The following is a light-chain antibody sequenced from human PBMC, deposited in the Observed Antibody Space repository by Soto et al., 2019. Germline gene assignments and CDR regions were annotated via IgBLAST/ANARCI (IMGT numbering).Light chain of an antibody. CDR2: DAS. V-gene: IGKV3-11*01. Sequence: EIVLIQSPATLSLSPGERATLSCRASQSVSSNLAWYQQNPGQAPRLLIFDASKRATGIPVRFSGSGSGTDFTLTISSLEPEDFTVYYCQQHSDRPLTFGGGTRVEIK. J-gene: IGKJ4*01. CDR1: QSVSSN. CDR3: QQHSDRPLT.